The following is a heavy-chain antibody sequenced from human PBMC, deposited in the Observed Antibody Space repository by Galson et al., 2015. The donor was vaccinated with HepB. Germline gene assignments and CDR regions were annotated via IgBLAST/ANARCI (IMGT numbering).Heavy chain of an antibody. CDR1: GFPFSDYG. D-gene: IGHD1-1*01. CDR2: ISFDGRLK. J-gene: IGHJ2*01. Sequence: SLRLSCAASGFPFSDYGMHWVRQAPGKGLEWVAVISFDGRLKFYTDSVKGRFTISRDNSQNTLFLQMNSLRAEDTALYYCAKGHWNDVLGYLDLWGRGTLVTVSS. CDR3: AKGHWNDVLGYLDL. V-gene: IGHV3-30*18.